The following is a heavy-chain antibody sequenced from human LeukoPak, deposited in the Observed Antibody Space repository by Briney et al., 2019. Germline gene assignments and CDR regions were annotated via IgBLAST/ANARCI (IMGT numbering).Heavy chain of an antibody. V-gene: IGHV3-21*06. Sequence: PGGSLRLSCAASGFTFGSYSMTWVRQAPGKGLEWVSSMSSGGTYIYYADSVRGRFTISRDNTKNSLYLLMNSLRVDDTAVYYCARGRLTGASRLFVVQWGQGTLVTVSS. CDR1: GFTFGSYS. CDR2: MSSGGTYI. CDR3: ARGRLTGASRLFVVQ. D-gene: IGHD2-15*01. J-gene: IGHJ4*02.